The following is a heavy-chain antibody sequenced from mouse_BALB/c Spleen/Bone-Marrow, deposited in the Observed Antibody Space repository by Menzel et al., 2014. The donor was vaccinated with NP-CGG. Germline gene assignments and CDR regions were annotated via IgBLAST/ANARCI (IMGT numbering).Heavy chain of an antibody. CDR2: INPSNGRT. CDR1: GYTFTGYW. D-gene: IGHD1-1*01. J-gene: IGHJ4*01. V-gene: IGHV1S81*02. Sequence: VQRVESGAELVKPGASVKLSCKASGYTFTGYWMHWVKQRPGQGLEWIGEINPSNGRTNYNEKFKSKATLTVDKSSSTAYMHLSSMTSEDSAVLYCARLIYGSSYIVDFWGQGTSVTVSS. CDR3: ARLIYGSSYIVDF.